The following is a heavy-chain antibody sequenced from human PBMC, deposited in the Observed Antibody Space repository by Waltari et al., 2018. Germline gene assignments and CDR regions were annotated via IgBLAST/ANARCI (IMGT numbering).Heavy chain of an antibody. D-gene: IGHD3-22*01. CDR3: ARQGYYYDRSGAFDY. V-gene: IGHV5-51*01. Sequence: VQLVQSGAEVKTPGESLKISCKASGYSFINYRVAWVRQMPGKGLEWMGIIYPGDSDTRYSPSFQGQVTMSVDKSINTAYLEWGSLKASDSGIYFCARQGYYYDRSGAFDYWGQGTQVTVS. J-gene: IGHJ4*02. CDR2: IYPGDSDT. CDR1: GYSFINYR.